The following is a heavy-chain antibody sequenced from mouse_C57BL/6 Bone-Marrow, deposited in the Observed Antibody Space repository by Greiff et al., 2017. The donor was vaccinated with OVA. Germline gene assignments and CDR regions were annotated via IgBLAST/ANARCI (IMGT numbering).Heavy chain of an antibody. CDR1: GFNIKDDY. V-gene: IGHV14-4*01. CDR2: IDPENGDT. CDR3: SRIYY. J-gene: IGHJ2*01. Sequence: EVKLVASGAELVRPGASVKLSCTASGFNIKDDYMHWVKQRPEQGLEWIGWIDPENGDTEYASKFQGKATRTADTSSNTAYLQLSSLTSEDTAVDYCSRIYYWGQGTTLTVSS.